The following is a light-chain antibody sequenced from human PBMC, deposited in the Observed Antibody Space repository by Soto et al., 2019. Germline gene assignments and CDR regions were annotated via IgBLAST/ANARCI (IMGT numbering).Light chain of an antibody. CDR2: AAS. CDR3: QQYGSSPPYT. J-gene: IGKJ2*01. V-gene: IGKV3-20*01. Sequence: DMVLTQSPGTLSLSPGERATLSCRASRSFASSYLGWYQQKPGQAPRLLLCAASKRATGIPDRFSGSGSATDFTLTINRLEPEDSAVYYCQQYGSSPPYTFGQGTRWISN. CDR1: RSFASSY.